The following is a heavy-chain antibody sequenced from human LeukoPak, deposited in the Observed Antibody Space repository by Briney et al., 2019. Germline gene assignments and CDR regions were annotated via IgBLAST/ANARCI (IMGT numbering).Heavy chain of an antibody. CDR1: GFTFSDYW. Sequence: KTGGSLRLSCAASGFTFSDYWMTWVRQPPGKGLEWIGSIYDSGSTYYNPSLKSRVTISVDTSKNQFSLKLNSVTAADTAVYYCARHYGPWGQGTLVTVSS. D-gene: IGHD3-10*01. J-gene: IGHJ5*02. V-gene: IGHV4-39*01. CDR3: ARHYGP. CDR2: IYDSGST.